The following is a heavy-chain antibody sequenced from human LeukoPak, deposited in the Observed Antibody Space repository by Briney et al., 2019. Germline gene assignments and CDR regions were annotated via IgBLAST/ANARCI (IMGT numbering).Heavy chain of an antibody. Sequence: GSSVKVSCRVSGYTLTELSMHWVRQAPGKGRKWMGGFDPEDGETIYAQKFQGRVTMTEDTSTDTAYMELSSLRSEDTAVYYCARSVTTYYDFWSGYWGDNWFDPWGQGTLVTVSS. V-gene: IGHV1-24*01. CDR2: FDPEDGET. CDR3: ARSVTTYYDFWSGYWGDNWFDP. J-gene: IGHJ5*02. CDR1: GYTLTELS. D-gene: IGHD3-3*01.